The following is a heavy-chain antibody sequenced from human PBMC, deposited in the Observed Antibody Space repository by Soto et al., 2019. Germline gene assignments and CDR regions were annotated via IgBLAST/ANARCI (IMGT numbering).Heavy chain of an antibody. CDR2: IIPILGIA. D-gene: IGHD1-1*01. Sequence: QVQLVQSGAEVKKPGSSVKVSCKASGGTFSSYTISWVRQAPGQGLEWMGRIIPILGIANYAQKFQGRVTSTAVQSTSTAHMEVSSLRSGDTGVATCPPYAPGGGTGTVGARGDWFDPWGQGTLVTVSS. J-gene: IGHJ5*02. CDR3: PPYAPGGGTGTVGARGDWFDP. V-gene: IGHV1-69*02. CDR1: GGTFSSYT.